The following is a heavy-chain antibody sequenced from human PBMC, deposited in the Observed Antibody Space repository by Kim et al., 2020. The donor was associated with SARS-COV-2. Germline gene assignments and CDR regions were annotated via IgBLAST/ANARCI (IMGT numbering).Heavy chain of an antibody. V-gene: IGHV4-39*01. D-gene: IGHD4-4*01. J-gene: IGHJ4*02. CDR2: IYYSGST. CDR1: GGSISSSSYY. Sequence: SETLSLTCTVSGGSISSSSYYWGFIRQPPGKGLEWIGSIYYSGSTYTNPSLKSRVTIAVDTSKNQCSLKLSSVTAADTAVYYCARFYSNYVFDYCGQGTLGSVSS. CDR3: ARFYSNYVFDY.